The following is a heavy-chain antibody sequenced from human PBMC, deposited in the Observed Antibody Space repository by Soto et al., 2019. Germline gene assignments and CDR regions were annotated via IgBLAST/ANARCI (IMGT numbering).Heavy chain of an antibody. J-gene: IGHJ6*04. CDR3: ARYYDSSVKPYYYYGMDV. CDR2: IIPIFGTA. CDR1: GGTFSSYA. V-gene: IGHV1-69*01. D-gene: IGHD3-22*01. Sequence: QVQLVQSGAEVKKPGSSVKVSCKASGGTFSSYAISCVRQAPGQGLEWMGGIIPIFGTANYAQKFQCRVTITADEYTSTAYMELSSLRSEDTAVYYCARYYDSSVKPYYYYGMDVWGKGTTVTVSS.